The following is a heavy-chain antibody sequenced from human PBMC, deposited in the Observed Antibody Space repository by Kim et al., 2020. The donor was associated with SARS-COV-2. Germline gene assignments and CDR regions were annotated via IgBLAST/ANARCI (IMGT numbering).Heavy chain of an antibody. V-gene: IGHV4-34*01. CDR3: ARATHSYGFSDYYYGMDA. D-gene: IGHD5-18*01. Sequence: SETLSLTCAVYGGSFSGYYWSWIRQPPGKGLEWIGEINHSGSPNYNPSLKSRVTISVDTSKNQFSLKLSSVTAADTAVYYCARATHSYGFSDYYYGMDA. J-gene: IGHJ6*01. CDR1: GGSFSGYY. CDR2: INHSGSP.